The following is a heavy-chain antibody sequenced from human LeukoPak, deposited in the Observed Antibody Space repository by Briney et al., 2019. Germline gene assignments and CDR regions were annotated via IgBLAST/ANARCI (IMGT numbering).Heavy chain of an antibody. CDR2: IIPILGIA. CDR1: GGTFSSYA. D-gene: IGHD3-10*01. J-gene: IGHJ6*02. V-gene: IGHV1-69*04. CDR3: ARDSETMVRGVWVYYYGMDV. Sequence: SVKVSCKASGGTFSSYAISWVRQAPGQGLEWMGRIIPILGIANYAQKFQGRVTITADKSTSTAYMELSSLRSEDTAVYYCARDSETMVRGVWVYYYGMDVWGQGTTVTVSS.